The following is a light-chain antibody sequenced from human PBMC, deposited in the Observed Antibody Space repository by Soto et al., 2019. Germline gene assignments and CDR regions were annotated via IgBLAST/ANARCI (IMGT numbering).Light chain of an antibody. CDR3: QQSFSTPWT. CDR1: QSXSHY. CDR2: AAT. J-gene: IGKJ1*01. V-gene: IGKV1-39*01. Sequence: DIQMTQSPSSLSAXXXXXXXIXCRASQSXSHYVNWYQQKPGTAPKLLIYAATTLQSGVPSRFRGSQSGPDFTLTISGLQPEDFATYYCQQSFSTPWTFGQGTNVEIK.